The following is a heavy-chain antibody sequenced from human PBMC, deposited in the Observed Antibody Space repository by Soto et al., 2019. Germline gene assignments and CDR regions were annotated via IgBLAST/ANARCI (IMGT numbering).Heavy chain of an antibody. CDR2: ISSSSSTI. CDR1: GVTVSSYS. D-gene: IGHD5-18*01. Sequence: GGSLRLSCAASGVTVSSYSMNWVRQAPGKGLEWVSYISSSSSTIYYADSVKGRFTLSRDNSKNSMYLQMNSLRAEDTAVYYCAREVDRALVGSPHYFDYWGQGTLVTVSS. V-gene: IGHV3-48*04. J-gene: IGHJ4*01. CDR3: AREVDRALVGSPHYFDY.